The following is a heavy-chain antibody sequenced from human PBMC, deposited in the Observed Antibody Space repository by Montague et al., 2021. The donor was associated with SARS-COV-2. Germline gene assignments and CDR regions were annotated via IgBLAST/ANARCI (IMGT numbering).Heavy chain of an antibody. D-gene: IGHD1-26*01. V-gene: IGHV4-39*07. CDR1: GGPISSRRYY. Sequence: SETLSLTCTGSGGPISSRRYYWGWIRQPPGKGLEWIGGIYYSGNTYYNPSLKSRVTISVDPSKNQFSLKLTSVTAADTAVYFCAREGAVVGARRTFDIWGQGTMVTVSS. CDR2: IYYSGNT. CDR3: AREGAVVGARRTFDI. J-gene: IGHJ3*02.